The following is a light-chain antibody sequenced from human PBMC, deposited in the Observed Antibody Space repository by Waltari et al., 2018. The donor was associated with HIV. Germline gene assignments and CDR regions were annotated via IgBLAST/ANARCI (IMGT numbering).Light chain of an antibody. J-gene: IGLJ2*01. CDR1: SSNIGNNA. Sequence: QSVLTQPPSASGTPGQRVTISCSGSSSNIGNNAVSWYQQFPGTAPKLLIYSNNPRPSGVPDRFSGSRSGTSASLAISGLQSEDEANYYCETLDDNLNGPIFGGGTKLTVL. CDR2: SNN. V-gene: IGLV1-44*01. CDR3: ETLDDNLNGPI.